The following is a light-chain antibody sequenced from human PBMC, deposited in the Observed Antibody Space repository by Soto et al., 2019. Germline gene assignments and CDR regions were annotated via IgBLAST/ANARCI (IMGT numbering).Light chain of an antibody. CDR2: SAS. CDR3: QKSNSAPFT. J-gene: IGKJ3*01. CDR1: HDISNY. V-gene: IGKV1-27*01. Sequence: DIQMTQSPPSLSASVGDRVTITCRASHDISNYLAWYQQKPGKVPNLLIYSASTLQSRVPSRFSGSGSGTDFTLTISSLQPEDVATYYCQKSNSAPFTFGPGTRVDIK.